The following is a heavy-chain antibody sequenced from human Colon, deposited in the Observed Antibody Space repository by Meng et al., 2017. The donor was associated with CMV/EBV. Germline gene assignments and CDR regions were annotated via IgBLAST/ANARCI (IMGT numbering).Heavy chain of an antibody. D-gene: IGHD2/OR15-2a*01. J-gene: IGHJ5*02. V-gene: IGHV1-2*06. CDR3: AKDPKIIEAADYSWFDP. CDR1: GFILDGYY. CDR2: INCRSGDS. Sequence: ASVQVSCKASGFILDGYYMHWLRRAPGQGLEWMGRINCRSGDSNYAQSFEGRVTMSRDTSVNTVYMELRGLTSDDTAVYYCAKDPKIIEAADYSWFDPWGPGTQVTVSS.